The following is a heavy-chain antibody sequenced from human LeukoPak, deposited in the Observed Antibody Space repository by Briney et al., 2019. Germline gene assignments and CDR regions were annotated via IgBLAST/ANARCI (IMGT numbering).Heavy chain of an antibody. CDR1: GGSISSDY. D-gene: IGHD6-19*01. Sequence: PSETLSLTCTVSGGSISSDYWSWIRQPPGKGLEWIGYISHGGTTSYNPSLQSRVTISVDTSKNQFSLKVTSVTAADTAVYYCARRVTSSGWYRDDSWGQGTLVTVSS. CDR3: ARRVTSSGWYRDDS. J-gene: IGHJ4*02. V-gene: IGHV4-59*08. CDR2: ISHGGTT.